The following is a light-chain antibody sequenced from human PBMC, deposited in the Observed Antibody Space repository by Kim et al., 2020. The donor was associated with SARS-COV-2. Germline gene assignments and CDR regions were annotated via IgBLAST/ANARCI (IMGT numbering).Light chain of an antibody. V-gene: IGLV3-19*01. Sequence: ALGQTVRLTCQGDSLRNYYATWSQQRPGQAPTLVLYGKYDRPSGIPDRFSGSASGNTASLTITGAQAEDEADYYCSSRDSTGDHVVFGGGTQLTVL. CDR2: GKY. J-gene: IGLJ3*02. CDR1: SLRNYY. CDR3: SSRDSTGDHVV.